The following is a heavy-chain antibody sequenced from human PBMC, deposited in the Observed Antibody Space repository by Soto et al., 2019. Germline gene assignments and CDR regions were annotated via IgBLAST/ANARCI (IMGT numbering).Heavy chain of an antibody. D-gene: IGHD2-2*01. Sequence: ASVKVSCKASGYTFTGYYMHWVRQAPGQGLEWMGWINPNSGGTNYAQKFQGRVTMTRDTSISTAYMELSRLRSDDTAVYYCARDLVVVPAANYIPFDYWGQGTLVTVS. CDR3: ARDLVVVPAANYIPFDY. CDR2: INPNSGGT. CDR1: GYTFTGYY. J-gene: IGHJ4*02. V-gene: IGHV1-2*02.